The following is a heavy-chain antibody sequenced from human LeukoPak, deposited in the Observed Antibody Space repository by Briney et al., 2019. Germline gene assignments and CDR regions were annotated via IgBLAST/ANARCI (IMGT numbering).Heavy chain of an antibody. CDR2: INHSGST. D-gene: IGHD2-15*01. CDR1: GGSFSGYY. Sequence: PSETLSLTCAVYGGSFSGYYWSWIRQPPGKGLEWIGEINHSGSTNYNPSLKSRVTISVDTSKNQFSLKLSSVTAAGTAVYYCAGSDLGYCSGGSCYSPWFDPWGQGTLVTVSS. J-gene: IGHJ5*02. CDR3: AGSDLGYCSGGSCYSPWFDP. V-gene: IGHV4-34*01.